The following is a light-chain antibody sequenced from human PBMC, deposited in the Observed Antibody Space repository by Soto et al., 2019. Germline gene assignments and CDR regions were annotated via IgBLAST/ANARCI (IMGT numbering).Light chain of an antibody. CDR3: QQFNKWPQT. J-gene: IGKJ1*01. Sequence: EIVMTQSPATLYVSPGERATLSCRASQSVSSSLAWYQQKPGQAPRLLIYGASTRATGIPARFSGSGSGTEFTLTISSLQSEDLAVYFCQQFNKWPQTFGQGTKVDIK. CDR1: QSVSSS. CDR2: GAS. V-gene: IGKV3-15*01.